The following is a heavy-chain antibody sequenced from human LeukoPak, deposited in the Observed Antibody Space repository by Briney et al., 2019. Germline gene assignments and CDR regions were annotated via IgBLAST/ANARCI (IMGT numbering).Heavy chain of an antibody. V-gene: IGHV3-23*01. CDR2: ISGSGGST. D-gene: IGHD2-2*01. J-gene: IGHJ4*02. CDR3: AKDQADCSRTSCYERGFDY. CDR1: GFTFSSYA. Sequence: GGSLRLSCAASGFTFSSYAMSWVRQAPGKGLEWVSAISGSGGSTYYADSVKGRFTISRDNSKNALYLQMISLRAEDTAAYYCAKDQADCSRTSCYERGFDYWGQGTLVTVSS.